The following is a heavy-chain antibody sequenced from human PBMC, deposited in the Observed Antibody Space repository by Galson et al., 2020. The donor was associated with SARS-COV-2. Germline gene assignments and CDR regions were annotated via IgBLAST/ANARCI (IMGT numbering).Heavy chain of an antibody. V-gene: IGHV3-72*01. CDR2: IRNKANSYST. J-gene: IGHJ4*02. CDR3: TRVRVALGGHIAGDY. CDR1: GFTFTDHY. Sequence: GESLKISCAASGFTFTDHYMDWVRQAPGKGLEWVGRIRNKANSYSTEYAASVKGRFIMSRDDSKNSLSLQMNSLKTEDTAVYYCTRVRVALGGHIAGDYWGQGTLVTVSS. D-gene: IGHD3-16*02.